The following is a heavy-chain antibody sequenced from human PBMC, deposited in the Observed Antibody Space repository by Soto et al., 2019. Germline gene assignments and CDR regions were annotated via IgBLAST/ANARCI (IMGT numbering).Heavy chain of an antibody. CDR3: ARVSSIAARPYYFDY. D-gene: IGHD6-6*01. CDR1: GGSISSYY. Sequence: QVQLQESGPGLVKPSETLSLTCTVSGGSISSYYWSWIRQPPGKGLEWIGYIYYSWSTNYNPSLKSRVTISVDTSKNQFSLKLSSVTAADTAVYYCARVSSIAARPYYFDYWGQGTLVTVSS. J-gene: IGHJ4*02. V-gene: IGHV4-59*01. CDR2: IYYSWST.